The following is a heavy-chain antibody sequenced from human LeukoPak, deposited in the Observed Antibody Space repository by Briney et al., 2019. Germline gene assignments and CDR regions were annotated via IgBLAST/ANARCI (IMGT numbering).Heavy chain of an antibody. Sequence: PSETLSLTCTVSGGSISSSSYYWGWIRQPPGKGLEWIGSIYYSGSTYYNPSLKSRVTISVDTSKNQFSLKLSSVTAADTAVYYCARQTYYYDSSGYYRDYWGQGTLVTVSS. D-gene: IGHD3-22*01. CDR2: IYYSGST. CDR3: ARQTYYYDSSGYYRDY. CDR1: GGSISSSSYY. V-gene: IGHV4-39*01. J-gene: IGHJ4*02.